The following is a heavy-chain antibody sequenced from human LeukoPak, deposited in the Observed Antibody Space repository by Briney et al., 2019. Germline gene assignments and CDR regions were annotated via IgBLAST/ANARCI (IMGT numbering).Heavy chain of an antibody. J-gene: IGHJ4*02. CDR1: GFTFSVYG. CDR2: IWYDGSKK. D-gene: IGHD5-12*01. Sequence: GGSLRLSSAASGFTFSVYGMHWVRQAPGKGLEWLAVIWYDGSKKQYADSVKGRFTISRDNSKNTLYLQMNSLRADDTAIYYCARSMPLSGYSGYDADYWGQGTLVTVSS. V-gene: IGHV3-33*01. CDR3: ARSMPLSGYSGYDADY.